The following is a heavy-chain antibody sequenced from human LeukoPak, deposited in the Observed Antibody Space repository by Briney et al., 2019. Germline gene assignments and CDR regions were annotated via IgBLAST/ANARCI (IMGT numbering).Heavy chain of an antibody. CDR1: GYTFTGYY. D-gene: IGHD1-26*01. V-gene: IGHV1-2*02. CDR2: INPNSGGT. J-gene: IGHJ4*02. CDR3: ARALGSGSIDEEGY. Sequence: ASVKVSCKASGYTFTGYYMHWVRQAPGQGLEWMGWINPNSGGTNYAQKFQGRVTMTRDTSISTAYMELSRLRSDDTAVYYCARALGSGSIDEEGYWGQGTLVTVSS.